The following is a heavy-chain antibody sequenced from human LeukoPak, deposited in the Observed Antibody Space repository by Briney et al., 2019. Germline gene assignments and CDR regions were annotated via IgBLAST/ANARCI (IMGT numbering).Heavy chain of an antibody. CDR1: GGSITSYY. V-gene: IGHV4-59*08. CDR2: IYYSGST. CDR3: TRTYSSSSIDY. J-gene: IGHJ4*02. Sequence: PSETLSLTCTVSGGSITSYYWSWIRQPPGKGLEWIGSIYYSGSTNYSPSLKSRVTISIDTSKNQFSLNLTSVTAADTAVYYCTRTYSSSSIDYWGQGALVTVSS. D-gene: IGHD6-6*01.